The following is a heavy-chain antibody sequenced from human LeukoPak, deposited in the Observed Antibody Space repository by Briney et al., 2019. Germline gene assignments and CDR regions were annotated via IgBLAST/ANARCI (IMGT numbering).Heavy chain of an antibody. CDR1: GFTFSSYG. CDR3: AKEPVVPAAPLDY. V-gene: IGHV3-30*18. Sequence: GRSLRLSCAASGFTFSSYGMHWVRQALGKGLEWVAVISYDGSNKYYADSAKGRFTISRDNSKNTLYLQMNSLRAEDAAVYYCAKEPVVPAAPLDYWGQGTLVTVSS. D-gene: IGHD2-2*01. CDR2: ISYDGSNK. J-gene: IGHJ4*02.